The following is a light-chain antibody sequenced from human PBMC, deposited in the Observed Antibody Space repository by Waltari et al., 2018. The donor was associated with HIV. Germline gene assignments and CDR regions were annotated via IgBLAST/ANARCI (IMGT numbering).Light chain of an antibody. CDR1: SLKTYF. Sequence: SSELTQDPTMSVALGQTVSITCQGESLKTYFATWYQQRPGLAPVLFIYGKNKRPSGISDRFAGSASGDTASLTITRIRAEDEAVYFCGSRKSFSSQLGTFGGGTQLTVL. J-gene: IGLJ2*01. V-gene: IGLV3-19*01. CDR3: GSRKSFSSQLGT. CDR2: GKN.